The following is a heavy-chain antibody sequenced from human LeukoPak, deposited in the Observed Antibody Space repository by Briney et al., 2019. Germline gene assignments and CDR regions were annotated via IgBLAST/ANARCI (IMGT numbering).Heavy chain of an antibody. CDR2: LYSNWDS. V-gene: IGHV4-4*07. D-gene: IGHD6-13*01. Sequence: SDTLSLTCMVSGGSFSGYYWSWIRHPAGPGVEAIGRLYSNWDSRHNLSPISQVTMPVDTSQDQLSLKLGPVTAADTAVYYYARAAGTAGGQYFDYWGQGTLVTVSS. J-gene: IGHJ4*02. CDR3: ARAAGTAGGQYFDY. CDR1: GGSFSGYY.